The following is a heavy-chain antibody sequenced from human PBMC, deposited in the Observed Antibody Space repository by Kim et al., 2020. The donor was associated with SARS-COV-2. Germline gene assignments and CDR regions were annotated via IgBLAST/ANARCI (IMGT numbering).Heavy chain of an antibody. V-gene: IGHV1-46*01. CDR3: ARDPWTGGYSYGYFDY. D-gene: IGHD5-18*01. Sequence: KFPGRVTMTRDTSTSTVYMELSSLRSEDTAVYYCARDPWTGGYSYGYFDYWGQGTLVTVSS. J-gene: IGHJ4*02.